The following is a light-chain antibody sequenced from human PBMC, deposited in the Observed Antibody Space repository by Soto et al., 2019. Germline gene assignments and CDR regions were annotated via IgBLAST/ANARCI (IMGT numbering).Light chain of an antibody. J-gene: IGKJ1*01. Sequence: DIQMTQSPSSLSASVGDRVTITCRASQGISNYLVWYQQIPGKVPKLLIYAATTLQSGVPSRFSGSGSGTDFTLTISGLQPEDVATYYCQNYNGAPWTFGQGTKAEIK. CDR3: QNYNGAPWT. V-gene: IGKV1-27*01. CDR2: AAT. CDR1: QGISNY.